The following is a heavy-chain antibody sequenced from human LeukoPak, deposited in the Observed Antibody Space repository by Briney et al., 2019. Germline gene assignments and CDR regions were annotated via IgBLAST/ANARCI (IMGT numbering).Heavy chain of an antibody. CDR1: GFIVRSNY. D-gene: IGHD3-10*01. V-gene: IGHV3-53*01. Sequence: PGGSLRLYCAAPGFIVRSNYMSWVRQAPGKGLEWVSVIYSGGRTYYADSVEGRFTISRDNSRNTLYLQMNSLRAEDTAVYYCARGLGRELDGAFDIGAQGTMVTVSS. CDR2: IYSGGRT. J-gene: IGHJ3*02. CDR3: ARGLGRELDGAFDI.